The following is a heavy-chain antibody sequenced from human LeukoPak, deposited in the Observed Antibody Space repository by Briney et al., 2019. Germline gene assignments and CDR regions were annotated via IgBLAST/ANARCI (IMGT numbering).Heavy chain of an antibody. J-gene: IGHJ4*02. Sequence: SQTLSLTCAVSGGSISSGGYSWSWIRQPPGKGLEWIGYIYHSGSTHYNPSLKSRVTISVDRSKNQFSLKLSSVTAADTAVYYCARVIQLWYFDYWGQGTLVTVSS. CDR1: GGSISSGGYS. D-gene: IGHD5-18*01. V-gene: IGHV4-30-2*01. CDR2: IYHSGST. CDR3: ARVIQLWYFDY.